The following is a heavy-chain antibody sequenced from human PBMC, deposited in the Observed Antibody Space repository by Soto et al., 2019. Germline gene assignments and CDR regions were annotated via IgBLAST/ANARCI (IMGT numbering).Heavy chain of an antibody. V-gene: IGHV3-33*01. Sequence: QVQLVESGGGVVQPGRSLRLSCAASGFTFSSYGMHWVRQAPGKGLEWVAVIWYDGSNKYYADSVKGRFTISRDNSKNTLYLQMNSLRAEDTAVYYCARDHTPGGSYFDYWGQGTLVTVSS. CDR2: IWYDGSNK. D-gene: IGHD1-26*01. J-gene: IGHJ4*02. CDR1: GFTFSSYG. CDR3: ARDHTPGGSYFDY.